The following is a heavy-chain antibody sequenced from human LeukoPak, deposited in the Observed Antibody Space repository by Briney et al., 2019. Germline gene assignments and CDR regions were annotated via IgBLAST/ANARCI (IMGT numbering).Heavy chain of an antibody. J-gene: IGHJ4*02. V-gene: IGHV3-66*01. CDR2: MYSCCDT. D-gene: IGHD3-10*01. CDR3: ARKSDSYMLRGGDC. Sequence: QPGGSLRLSCAASGFSVSSNCMSWVRQAPGKGLELVSVMYSCCDTYYADYVRGRFTISRDKSKNTLYLQMDSLRVEDTAVYYCARKSDSYMLRGGDCWGQGTLVTVSS. CDR1: GFSVSSNC.